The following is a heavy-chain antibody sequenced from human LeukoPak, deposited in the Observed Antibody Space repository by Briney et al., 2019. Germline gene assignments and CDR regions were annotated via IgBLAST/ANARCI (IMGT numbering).Heavy chain of an antibody. Sequence: PGGSLRLSCAASGFTFSSNGMSWVRQAPGKGLERVSAISGSGGSTYYADSVKGRFTISRDNSKNTLYLQMNSLRVEDTAVYYCAKASTMIVEQFDYWGQGTLVTVSS. CDR1: GFTFSSNG. J-gene: IGHJ4*02. CDR2: ISGSGGST. V-gene: IGHV3-23*01. CDR3: AKASTMIVEQFDY. D-gene: IGHD3-22*01.